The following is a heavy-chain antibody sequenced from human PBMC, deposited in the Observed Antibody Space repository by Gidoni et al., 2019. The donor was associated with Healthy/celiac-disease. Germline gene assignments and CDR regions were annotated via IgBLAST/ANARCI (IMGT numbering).Heavy chain of an antibody. D-gene: IGHD3-9*01. Sequence: QVQLVESGGGVVQPGRSLRLSCAASGFTFSSYAMHWVRQAPGKGLEWVAVISYDGSNKYYADSVKGRFTISRDNSKNTLYLQMNSLRAEDTAVYYCARALYDILTDFDYWGQGTLVTVSS. CDR1: GFTFSSYA. J-gene: IGHJ4*02. V-gene: IGHV3-30*04. CDR3: ARALYDILTDFDY. CDR2: ISYDGSNK.